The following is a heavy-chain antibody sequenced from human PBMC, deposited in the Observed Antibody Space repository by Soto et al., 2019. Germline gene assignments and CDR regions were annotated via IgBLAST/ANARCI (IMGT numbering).Heavy chain of an antibody. D-gene: IGHD3-10*01. Sequence: GGSLRLSCAGSGFIFNNYAMSWVRQTPQKGLEWVSTISGSGANSFYPESLKGRFTISRDNAKNSLSLQMNSLRDEDTAVYYCTRDQGSGSDHYYHYGLDVWGQGTTVTVSS. CDR1: GFIFNNYA. CDR2: ISGSGANS. J-gene: IGHJ6*02. V-gene: IGHV3-23*01. CDR3: TRDQGSGSDHYYHYGLDV.